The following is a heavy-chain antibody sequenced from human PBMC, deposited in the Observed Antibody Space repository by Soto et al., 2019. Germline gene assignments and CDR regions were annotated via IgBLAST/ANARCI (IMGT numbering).Heavy chain of an antibody. Sequence: GGSLRLSCAASGFTFSSYSMNWVRQAPGKGLEWVSSISSSSSYIYYADSVKGRFTISRDNAKNSLYLQMNSLRAEDTAVYYCARDSLLDDFWSGYVNFNWFDPWGQGTLVTVSS. CDR1: GFTFSSYS. CDR2: ISSSSSYI. V-gene: IGHV3-21*01. CDR3: ARDSLLDDFWSGYVNFNWFDP. J-gene: IGHJ5*02. D-gene: IGHD3-3*01.